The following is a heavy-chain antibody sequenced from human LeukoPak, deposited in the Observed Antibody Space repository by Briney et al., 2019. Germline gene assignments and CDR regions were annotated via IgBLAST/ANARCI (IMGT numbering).Heavy chain of an antibody. CDR1: GYTFTDYA. D-gene: IGHD3-22*01. J-gene: IGHJ4*02. V-gene: IGHV7-4-1*02. Sequence: GASVKVSCKPSGYTFTDYAINWVRQALGQGLEYMGWVNTNTGNPTYAQGFTGRFVFSSDSSVSTAYLQITSLKADDSAIYFCASCNDSSGYFAYWGQGTLVTVSS. CDR2: VNTNTGNP. CDR3: ASCNDSSGYFAY.